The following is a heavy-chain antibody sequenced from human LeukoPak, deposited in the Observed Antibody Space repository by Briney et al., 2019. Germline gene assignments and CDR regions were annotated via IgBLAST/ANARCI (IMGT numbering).Heavy chain of an antibody. J-gene: IGHJ4*02. Sequence: PSETLSLTCTASGGSISTYYWSWIRQPPGKGLEWIGYIYYSGSTNYSPSLKSRVTISVDTSKNQFSLKLSSVTAADTAMYYCARGLSSTMVTGWGQGTLVTVSS. D-gene: IGHD3-10*01. V-gene: IGHV4-59*01. CDR1: GGSISTYY. CDR3: ARGLSSTMVTG. CDR2: IYYSGST.